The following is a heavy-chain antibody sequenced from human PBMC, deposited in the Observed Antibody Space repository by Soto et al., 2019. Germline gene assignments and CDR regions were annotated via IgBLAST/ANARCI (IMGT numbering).Heavy chain of an antibody. CDR1: GYTFTGYY. J-gene: IGHJ5*02. CDR3: ARDRGAAGRNWFDP. CDR2: INPNSGGT. D-gene: IGHD6-13*01. Sequence: ASVKVSCNASGYTFTGYYMHWVRQAPGQGLEWMGWINPNSGGTNYAQKFQGRVTMTRDTSISTAYMELSRLRSDDTAVYYCARDRGAAGRNWFDPWGQGTQVTVSS. V-gene: IGHV1-2*02.